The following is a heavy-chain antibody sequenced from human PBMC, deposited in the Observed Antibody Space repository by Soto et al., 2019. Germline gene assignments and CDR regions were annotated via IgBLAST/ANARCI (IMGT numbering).Heavy chain of an antibody. D-gene: IGHD2-8*02. CDR2: INHSGST. CDR1: GGSFSGYY. Sequence: QVQLQQWGAGLLKPSETLSLTCAVYGGSFSGYYWTWIRQPPGTGLEWIGEINHSGSTNYNPSLKSRVTISVDTSKNQFSLKLTSVTAADTDVYYCARDKITGLFDYWGQGTLVTVYS. J-gene: IGHJ4*02. CDR3: ARDKITGLFDY. V-gene: IGHV4-34*01.